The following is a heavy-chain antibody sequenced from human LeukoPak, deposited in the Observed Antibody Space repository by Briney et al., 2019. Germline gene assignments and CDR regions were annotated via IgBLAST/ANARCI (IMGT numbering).Heavy chain of an antibody. V-gene: IGHV3-23*01. CDR2: ISGSGGST. D-gene: IGHD6-13*01. Sequence: GGSLTLSCTASGFTFSSYAMSWLRQAPGEGLEWVSAISGSGGSTYYADSVKGRFTISRDNSTITLYMQMNSLRAEDTAVYYSAKGSSSWYENWFDPWGQGTLVTVSS. CDR3: AKGSSSWYENWFDP. CDR1: GFTFSSYA. J-gene: IGHJ5*02.